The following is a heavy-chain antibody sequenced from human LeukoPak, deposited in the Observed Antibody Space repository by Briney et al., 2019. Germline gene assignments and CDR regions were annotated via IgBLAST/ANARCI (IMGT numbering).Heavy chain of an antibody. CDR2: INPNSGGT. Sequence: GASVKVSCKASGYTLTDYYIHWVRQAPGQGLEWMGWINPNSGGTNYAQNFQGRVTMTRDTSISTAYMELSRLRYDDTAIYYCARNLAVAGSDYWGQGTLVTVSS. J-gene: IGHJ4*02. CDR3: ARNLAVAGSDY. D-gene: IGHD6-19*01. V-gene: IGHV1-2*02. CDR1: GYTLTDYY.